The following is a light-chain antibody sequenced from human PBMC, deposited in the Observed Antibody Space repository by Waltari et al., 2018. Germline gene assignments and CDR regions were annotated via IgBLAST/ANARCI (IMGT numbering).Light chain of an antibody. CDR2: KAS. V-gene: IGLV3-27*01. CDR1: VLAKKY. J-gene: IGLJ2*01. Sequence: SYELTQPSSVSVSPGQTARITCSGDVLAKKYARWFQQKPGQAPVLVIYKASGRPSGIPGRFSGSSSGTTVTLTISGAQVEDEADYYCYSAADNIGVFGGGTKLTVL. CDR3: YSAADNIGV.